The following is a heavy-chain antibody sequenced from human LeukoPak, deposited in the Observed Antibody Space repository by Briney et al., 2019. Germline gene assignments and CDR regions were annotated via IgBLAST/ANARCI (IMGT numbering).Heavy chain of an antibody. V-gene: IGHV4-4*09. CDR3: ARLGHSSSSVLGFDP. J-gene: IGHJ5*02. Sequence: PSETLSLTCTVSGGSISSYYWSWIRQPPGKGLEWIGYIYTSGSTNYNPSLKSRVTISVDTSKNQFSVKLSSVTAADTAVYYRARLGHSSSSVLGFDPWGQGTLVTVSS. CDR1: GGSISSYY. D-gene: IGHD6-6*01. CDR2: IYTSGST.